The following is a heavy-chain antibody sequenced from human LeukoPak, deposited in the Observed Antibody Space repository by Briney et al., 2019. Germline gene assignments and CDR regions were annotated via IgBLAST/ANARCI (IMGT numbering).Heavy chain of an antibody. CDR3: ARDRPNYYGSDGHYYRRDGDY. V-gene: IGHV3-23*01. CDR2: ITSRGEST. J-gene: IGHJ4*02. CDR1: GFTFSIYA. Sequence: GGSLRLSCAASGFTFSIYAMSWVRQAPGKGLQWVSSITSRGESTWYVDSVKGRFTITRDNSENTLYLQMHSLRAEDTAVYYCARDRPNYYGSDGHYYRRDGDYWGRGTLVSVPS. D-gene: IGHD3-22*01.